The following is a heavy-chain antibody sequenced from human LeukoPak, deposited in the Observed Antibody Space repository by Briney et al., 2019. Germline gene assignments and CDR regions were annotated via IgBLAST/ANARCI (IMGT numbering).Heavy chain of an antibody. J-gene: IGHJ3*02. CDR2: IYSGGST. D-gene: IGHD2-15*01. CDR1: GFTFSSNY. Sequence: GGSLRLSCAASGFTFSSNYMSWVRQAPGKGLEWVSVIYSGGSTYYADSVKGRFTISRDNSKNTLYLQMNSLRAEDTAVYYCATCSGGSCYYSFDIWGQGTMVTVSS. CDR3: ATCSGGSCYYSFDI. V-gene: IGHV3-66*01.